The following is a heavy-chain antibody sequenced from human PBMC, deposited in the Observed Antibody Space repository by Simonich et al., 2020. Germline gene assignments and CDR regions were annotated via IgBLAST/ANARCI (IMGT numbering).Heavy chain of an antibody. CDR3: ARASRGTWWYYYFDY. D-gene: IGHD2-15*01. CDR2: ISAYKGNT. J-gene: IGHJ4*02. CDR1: GYTFPSYG. Sequence: QVQLVQSGAEVKKPGASVKVSCKASGYTFPSYGISWVGQAPGQGLEWMGWISAYKGNTNYAQKLQGRVTMTTDTSTSTAYMELRSLRSDDTAVYYCARASRGTWWYYYFDYWGQGTLVTVSS. V-gene: IGHV1-18*01.